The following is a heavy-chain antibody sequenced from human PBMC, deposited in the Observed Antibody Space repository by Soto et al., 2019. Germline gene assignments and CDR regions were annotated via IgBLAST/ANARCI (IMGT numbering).Heavy chain of an antibody. CDR1: GGTFSSYA. J-gene: IGHJ4*02. CDR3: AREVVVTATSGYYFDY. CDR2: IIPIFGTA. V-gene: IGHV1-69*01. D-gene: IGHD2-21*02. Sequence: QVQLVQSGAEVKKPGSSVKVSCKASGGTFSSYAISWVRQAPGQGLEWMGGIIPIFGTANYAQKFQGRVTITADEYTSTAYMELSSLRSEDTAVYYCAREVVVTATSGYYFDYWGQGTLVTVSS.